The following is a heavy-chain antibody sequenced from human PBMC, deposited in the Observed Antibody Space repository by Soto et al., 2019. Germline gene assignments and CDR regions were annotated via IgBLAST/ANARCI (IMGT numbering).Heavy chain of an antibody. D-gene: IGHD4-17*01. CDR3: AKDPNGDYVGAFDI. CDR2: ISASGGST. J-gene: IGHJ3*02. V-gene: IGHV3-23*01. Sequence: EVQLLESGGGLGQPGGSLRLSCAASGFTFSTYAMSWVRQAPGAGLEWVSGISASGGSTYYADSVKGRFTISRDNSKNNLLLQMNSLRAEDTALYYCAKDPNGDYVGAFDIWGPGTMVTVSS. CDR1: GFTFSTYA.